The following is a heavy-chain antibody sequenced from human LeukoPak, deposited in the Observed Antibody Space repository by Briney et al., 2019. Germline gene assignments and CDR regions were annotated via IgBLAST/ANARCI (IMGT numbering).Heavy chain of an antibody. V-gene: IGHV4-59*08. CDR2: IYFSGST. CDR3: ARFIAAAGYFDY. CDR1: GGSISSYF. D-gene: IGHD6-13*01. Sequence: PSETLSLTCTVSGGSISSYFWSWIRQPPGKGLEWIWYIYFSGSTNYNPSLKSRVTISVDTSKNQFSLKLSSVTAADTAVYYCARFIAAAGYFDYWGQGTLVTVSS. J-gene: IGHJ4*02.